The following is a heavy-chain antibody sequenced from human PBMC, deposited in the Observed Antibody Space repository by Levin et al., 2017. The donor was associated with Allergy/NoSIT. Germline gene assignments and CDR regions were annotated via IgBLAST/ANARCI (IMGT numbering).Heavy chain of an antibody. J-gene: IGHJ4*02. CDR1: GFSFSDYY. Sequence: PGGSLRLSCAASGFSFSDYYMSWIRQAPGKGLEWVSYISSSGSTIYYADSVKGRFTISRDNAMNSLYLQMNSLRAEDAAVYYCARDTEGSGYFVGSFDQWGQGTLVTVSS. V-gene: IGHV3-11*01. D-gene: IGHD3-9*01. CDR2: ISSSGSTI. CDR3: ARDTEGSGYFVGSFDQ.